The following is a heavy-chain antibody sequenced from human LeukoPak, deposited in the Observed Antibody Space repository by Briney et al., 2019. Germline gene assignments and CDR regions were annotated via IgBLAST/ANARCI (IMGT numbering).Heavy chain of an antibody. V-gene: IGHV4-34*01. CDR1: GGSFSGYY. CDR2: INHSGST. CDR3: ASGRYSSGWYVY. D-gene: IGHD6-19*01. J-gene: IGHJ4*02. Sequence: SETLSLTCAVYGGSFSGYYWSWIRQPPGKGLEWIGEINHSGSTNYNPSLKSRATISVDTSKNQFSLKLSSVTAADTAVYYCASGRYSSGWYVYWGQGTLVTVSS.